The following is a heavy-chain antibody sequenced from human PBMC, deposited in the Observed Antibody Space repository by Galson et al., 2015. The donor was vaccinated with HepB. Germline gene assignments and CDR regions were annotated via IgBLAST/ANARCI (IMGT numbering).Heavy chain of an antibody. J-gene: IGHJ5*02. D-gene: IGHD3-10*01. Sequence: EPLSLTCGVYGESLSGFFWSWIRQPPGKDLEWIGQIFHTGRTTYNPSLNSRVTMSVDTSKNQVSLTLNSVTAADTALYYCARVRPLAFGELSVPYWFDPWGQGTLVTVSS. V-gene: IGHV4-34*12. CDR1: GESLSGFF. CDR2: IFHTGRT. CDR3: ARVRPLAFGELSVPYWFDP.